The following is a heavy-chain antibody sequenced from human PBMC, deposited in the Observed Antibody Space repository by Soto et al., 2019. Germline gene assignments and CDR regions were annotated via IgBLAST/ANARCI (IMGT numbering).Heavy chain of an antibody. D-gene: IGHD3-3*01. CDR2: INAGNGNT. J-gene: IGHJ5*02. CDR1: GYTFTSYA. V-gene: IGHV1-3*01. CDR3: ARDPKTHIWSGYLRWFDP. Sequence: ASVKVSCKASGYTFTSYAMHWVRQAPGQRLEWMGWINAGNGNTKYSQKFQGRVTITRDTSASTAYMELSSLRSEDTAVYYCARDPKTHIWSGYLRWFDPWGQGTLVTVPS.